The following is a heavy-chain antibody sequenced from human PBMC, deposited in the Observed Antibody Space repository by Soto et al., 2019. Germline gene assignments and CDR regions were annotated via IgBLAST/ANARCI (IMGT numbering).Heavy chain of an antibody. D-gene: IGHD3-22*01. V-gene: IGHV1-3*01. CDR2: INGGNGNT. Sequence: GASVKVSCKASGYSFTSYGMHWVRQAPGQRLEWMGWINGGNGNTKYSQKFQGRVTITRDTSASTAYMELSSLRSEDTAVYYCARADYYYDNSGYYRTVAFDIWGQGTMVTVSS. J-gene: IGHJ3*02. CDR1: GYSFTSYG. CDR3: ARADYYYDNSGYYRTVAFDI.